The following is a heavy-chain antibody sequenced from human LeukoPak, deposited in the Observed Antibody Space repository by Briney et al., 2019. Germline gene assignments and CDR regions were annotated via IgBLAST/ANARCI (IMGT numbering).Heavy chain of an antibody. J-gene: IGHJ4*02. Sequence: GASVKVSCKASGYTFTSYGISWVRQAPGQGLEWMGWISAYNGNTNYAQKLQGRVTMTTDTSTSTAYMELRSLRSEDTAVYHCARESPIPYYDFWSGYPLDYWGQGTLVTVSS. V-gene: IGHV1-18*04. CDR3: ARESPIPYYDFWSGYPLDY. CDR1: GYTFTSYG. D-gene: IGHD3-3*01. CDR2: ISAYNGNT.